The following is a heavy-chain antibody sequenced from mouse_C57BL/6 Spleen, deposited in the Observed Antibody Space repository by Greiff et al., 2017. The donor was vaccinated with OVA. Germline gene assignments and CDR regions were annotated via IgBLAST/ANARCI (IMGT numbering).Heavy chain of an antibody. V-gene: IGHV1-42*01. CDR2: INPSTGGT. Sequence: EVQLQQSGPELVKPGASVKISCKASGYSFTGYYMNWVKQSPEKSLEWIGEINPSTGGTTYNQKFKAKATLTVDKSSSTAYMQLKSLTSEDSAVYYWARGYYGSSPYFDYWGQGTTLTVSS. CDR1: GYSFTGYY. D-gene: IGHD1-1*01. J-gene: IGHJ2*01. CDR3: ARGYYGSSPYFDY.